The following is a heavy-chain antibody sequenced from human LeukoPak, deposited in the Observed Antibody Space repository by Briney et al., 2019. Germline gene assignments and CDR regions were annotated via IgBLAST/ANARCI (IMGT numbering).Heavy chain of an antibody. CDR2: IYYSGST. D-gene: IGHD2-15*01. CDR3: ARHGGCSGGSCYRGAALDI. CDR1: GGSISSYY. Sequence: PSETLSLTCTVSGGSISSYYWSWIRQPPGKGLEWIGYIYYSGSTNYNPSLKSRVTISVDTSKNQFSLKLSSVTAADTAVYYCARHGGCSGGSCYRGAALDIWGQGTMVTVSS. J-gene: IGHJ3*02. V-gene: IGHV4-59*08.